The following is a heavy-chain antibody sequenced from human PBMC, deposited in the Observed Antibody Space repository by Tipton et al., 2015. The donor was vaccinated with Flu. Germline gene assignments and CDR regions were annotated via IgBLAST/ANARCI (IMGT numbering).Heavy chain of an antibody. V-gene: IGHV3-23*01. CDR1: GFTFSSYA. Sequence: SLRLSCAASGFTFSSYAMSWVRQAPGKGLEWVSAISGSGGSTYYADSVKGRFTISRDNSKNTLYLQMNSLRAEDTAVYYCARDGYCTNGVCPQGDYYYMDVWGKGTTVTVSS. CDR3: ARDGYCTNGVCPQGDYYYMDV. CDR2: ISGSGGST. J-gene: IGHJ6*03. D-gene: IGHD2-8*01.